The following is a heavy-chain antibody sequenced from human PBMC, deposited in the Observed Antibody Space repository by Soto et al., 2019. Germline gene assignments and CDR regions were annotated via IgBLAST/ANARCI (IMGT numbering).Heavy chain of an antibody. CDR2: IKQDGSEK. D-gene: IGHD3-22*01. CDR1: GFTFSSYW. J-gene: IGHJ4*02. Sequence: PGGSLRLSCAASGFTFSSYWMSWVRQAPGKGLEWVANIKQDGSEKYYVDSVKGRFTISRDNAKNSLYLQMNSLRAEDTAVYYCARTLYYYDSSGYRWGQGTMVTVSS. V-gene: IGHV3-7*02. CDR3: ARTLYYYDSSGYR.